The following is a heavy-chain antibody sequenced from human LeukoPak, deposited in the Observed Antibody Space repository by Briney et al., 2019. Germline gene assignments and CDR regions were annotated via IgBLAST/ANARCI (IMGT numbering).Heavy chain of an antibody. CDR2: IKQDGSEK. J-gene: IGHJ4*02. Sequence: GGSLRLSCAAPGFTFNNYWMSWVRQAPGKGLEWVANIKQDGSEKYYVDSVKGRFTISRDNAKNSLYLQMNSLRAEDTAVYYCARRYFDYWGQGTLVTVSS. CDR1: GFTFNNYW. CDR3: ARRYFDY. V-gene: IGHV3-7*03.